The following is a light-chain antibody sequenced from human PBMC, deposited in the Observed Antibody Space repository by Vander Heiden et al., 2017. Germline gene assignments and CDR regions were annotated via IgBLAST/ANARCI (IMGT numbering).Light chain of an antibody. CDR2: AAY. Sequence: DIQMTQYPSSLSASVGDRVTITCRASQAIRNYLNWYQQKPGKAPKVLIYAAYSLLSAVPSRYGPSASGTDFTLTISGLQPDDFATYYCQQSDSSPITFGPGTLMDIK. V-gene: IGKV1-39*01. CDR1: QAIRNY. J-gene: IGKJ5*01. CDR3: QQSDSSPIT.